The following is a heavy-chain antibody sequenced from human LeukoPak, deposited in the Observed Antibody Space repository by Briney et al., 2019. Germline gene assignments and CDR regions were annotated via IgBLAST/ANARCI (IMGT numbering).Heavy chain of an antibody. CDR3: ARDGLYCSSTSCYGRY. CDR1: GFTFSSYS. D-gene: IGHD2-2*01. J-gene: IGHJ4*02. CDR2: ITSSSIYI. V-gene: IGHV3-21*01. Sequence: GGSLRLSCAASGFTFSSYSMIWVRQAPGKGLEWVSSITSSSIYIYYADSLKGRFTISRDNAKNSLYLQMNSLRAEDTAVYYCARDGLYCSSTSCYGRYWGQGTLVTVSS.